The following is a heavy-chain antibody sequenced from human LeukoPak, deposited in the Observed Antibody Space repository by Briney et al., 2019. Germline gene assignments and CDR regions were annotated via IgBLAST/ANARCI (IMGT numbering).Heavy chain of an antibody. V-gene: IGHV3-30*03. Sequence: PGGSLRLSCTASGFAFSCCGMHWVRQAPGKGLEWVALISYDGAYENSADSVTGRFTISRYNSENTLTLQIHRLRAEDTDVYYCERDGTTGTTNTFDIWGHGTMVTVAS. D-gene: IGHD1/OR15-1a*01. CDR3: ERDGTTGTTNTFDI. CDR1: GFAFSCCG. CDR2: ISYDGAYE. J-gene: IGHJ3*02.